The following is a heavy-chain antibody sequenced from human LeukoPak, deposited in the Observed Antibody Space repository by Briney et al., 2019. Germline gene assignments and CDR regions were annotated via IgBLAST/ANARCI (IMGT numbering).Heavy chain of an antibody. CDR2: IYHSGST. Sequence: PSQTLSLTCTVSGGSFSSGGYYWSWIRQPPGKGLEWIGYIYHSGSTYYNPSLKSRVTISVDRSKNQFSLKLSSVTAADTAFYYCARQASITYAYFDSWGQGTLVTVSS. CDR3: ARQASITYAYFDS. CDR1: GGSFSSGGYY. V-gene: IGHV4-30-2*01. D-gene: IGHD2-2*01. J-gene: IGHJ4*02.